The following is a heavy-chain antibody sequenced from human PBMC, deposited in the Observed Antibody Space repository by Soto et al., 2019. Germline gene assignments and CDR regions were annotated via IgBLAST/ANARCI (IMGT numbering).Heavy chain of an antibody. CDR3: ARAGAASYYYYGMDA. J-gene: IGHJ6*02. CDR2: ISTYNGDT. CDR1: GYTFSTSG. D-gene: IGHD2-15*01. Sequence: QVQLVQSGAEVRKPGASVKVSCKASGYTFSTSGMSWLRQAPGQGLEWMGWISTYNGDTNDAPKFQDRVTMTSDTSTSTVYMELRSLRPDDTAVYYCARAGAASYYYYGMDAWGQWTRVTVSS. V-gene: IGHV1-18*01.